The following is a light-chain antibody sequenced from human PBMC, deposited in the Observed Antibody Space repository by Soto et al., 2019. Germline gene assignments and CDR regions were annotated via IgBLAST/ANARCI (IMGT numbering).Light chain of an antibody. Sequence: EIVLTQSPGTLSLSPGERATLSCRASQSVSSSYLAWYQQKPGQAPRLLIYGASSRATGIPDRFSGSGSGTDFPLTISRLEPEDLAVYYCQQYGGSPPVTFGQGTRLEIK. CDR2: GAS. J-gene: IGKJ5*01. CDR3: QQYGGSPPVT. CDR1: QSVSSSY. V-gene: IGKV3-20*01.